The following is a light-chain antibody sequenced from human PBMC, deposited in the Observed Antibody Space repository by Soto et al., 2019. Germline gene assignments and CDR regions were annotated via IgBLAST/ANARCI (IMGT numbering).Light chain of an antibody. CDR3: QQYNSYSIT. CDR1: QSVSSSY. Sequence: EIVLTQSPGTLSLSPGERATLSCRASQSVSSSYLAWYQQKPGQAPRLLIYGASSRATGIPDRFSGSGSGTDFTLTISRLDPEDFATYYCQQYNSYSITFGQGRRLEIK. J-gene: IGKJ5*01. V-gene: IGKV3-20*01. CDR2: GAS.